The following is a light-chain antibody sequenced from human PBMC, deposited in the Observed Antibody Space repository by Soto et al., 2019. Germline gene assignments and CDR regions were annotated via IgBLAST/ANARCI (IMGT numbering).Light chain of an antibody. CDR3: QQRSNWPLT. V-gene: IGKV3-11*01. CDR2: DAS. J-gene: IGKJ4*01. CDR1: QSVSSY. Sequence: EIVLTQSPATLSLSPGERATLSCRASQSVSSYLACYQQKPGQAPRLLIYDASNRTTGIPARFSGSGSGTAFTLTISSLEPEDFAVYYCQQRSNWPLTFGGGTKVEIK.